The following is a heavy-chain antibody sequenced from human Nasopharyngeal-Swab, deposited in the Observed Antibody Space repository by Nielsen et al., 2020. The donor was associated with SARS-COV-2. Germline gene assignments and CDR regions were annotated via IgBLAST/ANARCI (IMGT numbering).Heavy chain of an antibody. CDR2: ISGSGDST. Sequence: GESLKISCAASGFAYNNYAMNWVRQAPGKGLEWVSVISGSGDSTYYADSVKGRFTISRDNSKKTLYLQMNSLTAEDTDVYFCAKGRNRILVTGTLFDYWGQGTLVTVSS. CDR1: GFAYNNYA. J-gene: IGHJ4*02. V-gene: IGHV3-23*01. D-gene: IGHD6-19*01. CDR3: AKGRNRILVTGTLFDY.